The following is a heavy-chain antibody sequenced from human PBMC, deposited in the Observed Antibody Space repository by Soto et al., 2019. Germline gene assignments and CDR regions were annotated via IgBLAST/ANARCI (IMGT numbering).Heavy chain of an antibody. CDR2: IYYSGST. V-gene: IGHV4-39*01. CDR3: ARHSGYSYFGNYGMDV. CDR1: GGSMSSSYY. Sequence: SETLSLTCTVSGGSMSSSYYWTWIRQSPGKGLEWIGSIYYSGSTNYNPSLQGRVTISLDTSKNQFSLTLSSVTAADTAVYYCARHSGYSYFGNYGMDVWGQGTTVTVSS. J-gene: IGHJ6*02. D-gene: IGHD5-18*01.